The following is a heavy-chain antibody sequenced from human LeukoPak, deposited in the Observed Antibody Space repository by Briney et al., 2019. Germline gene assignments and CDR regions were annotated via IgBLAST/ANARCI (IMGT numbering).Heavy chain of an antibody. J-gene: IGHJ5*02. D-gene: IGHD3-22*01. CDR2: IIPIFGTT. CDR3: ARGGTDYYDSSGYP. Sequence: SVKASCKASGGTFSSYAISWVRQAPGQGLEWMGGIIPIFGTTNYAQKFQGRVTITADESTSTAYMELSSLRSDDTAVYYCARGGTDYYDSSGYPWGQGTLVTVSS. V-gene: IGHV1-69*13. CDR1: GGTFSSYA.